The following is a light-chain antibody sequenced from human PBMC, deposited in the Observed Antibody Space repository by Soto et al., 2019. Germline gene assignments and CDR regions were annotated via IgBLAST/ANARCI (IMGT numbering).Light chain of an antibody. V-gene: IGKV1-27*01. CDR3: QKYNSAPPLT. J-gene: IGKJ4*01. CDR1: QDIGTY. CDR2: AAS. Sequence: DIQLTQSPSSLSASIGDSVIITCRASQDIGTYLNWYQHKPGKAPKHLIYAASTLQSGVPSRFSGSGSGTDFTLTISSLQPEDVATYYCQKYNSAPPLTFGGGTKVDI.